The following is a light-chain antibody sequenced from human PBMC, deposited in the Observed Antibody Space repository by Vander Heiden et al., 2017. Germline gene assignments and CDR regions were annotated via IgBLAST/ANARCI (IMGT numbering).Light chain of an antibody. CDR2: DVS. CDR3: CSYAGPDTYV. V-gene: IGLV2-23*02. Sequence: SSLPQPASVPGPPGPPITIPCTGTSNDVGNYNLVSWYQQHPGKAPKLIIYDVSERPSGVSDRFSGSKSGNTASLTISGLQAEDEADYYCCSYAGPDTYVFGTVTKVTVL. CDR1: SNDVGNYNL. J-gene: IGLJ1*01.